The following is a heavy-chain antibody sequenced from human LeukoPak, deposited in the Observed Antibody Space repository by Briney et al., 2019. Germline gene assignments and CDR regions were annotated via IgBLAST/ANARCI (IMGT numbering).Heavy chain of an antibody. CDR2: ISSNGDTT. CDR1: GLTSGIYA. D-gene: IGHD1/OR15-1a*01. V-gene: IGHV3-64D*06. CDR3: VKDRSLRTSRLNDAFDI. J-gene: IGHJ3*02. Sequence: GGSLRLSCAASGLTSGIYAMSWVRQAPGKGLEYVSMISSNGDTTYYADSVKGRFTISRDNSKDTLYLQMSSLTAEDTAVYYCVKDRSLRTSRLNDAFDIWGQGTMVTVSS.